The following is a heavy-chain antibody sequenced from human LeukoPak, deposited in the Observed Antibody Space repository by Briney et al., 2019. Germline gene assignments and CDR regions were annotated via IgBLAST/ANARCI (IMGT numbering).Heavy chain of an antibody. CDR1: GGSISSYY. V-gene: IGHV4-59*01. CDR2: IYYSGST. CDR3: ARGAHYYDSSGYYYTFDY. J-gene: IGHJ4*02. Sequence: PSETLSLTCTVSGGSISSYYWSWIRQPPGKGLEWIGYIYYSGSTNYDPSRKSRVTISVDTSKNQFSLKLSSVTAADTAVYYCARGAHYYDSSGYYYTFDYWGQGTLVTVSS. D-gene: IGHD3-22*01.